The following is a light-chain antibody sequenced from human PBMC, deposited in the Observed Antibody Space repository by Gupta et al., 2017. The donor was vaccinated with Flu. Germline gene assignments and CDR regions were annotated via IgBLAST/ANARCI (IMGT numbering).Light chain of an antibody. CDR2: DVT. Sequence: QSAPTQPRSVSGSPGQSVTISCTGSSNDVGGSNLVSWYQQRPGKAPKLLLYDVTERPSGVPDRFSGSKSGNTASLTISGLQADDEADYYCSSYAGRVTWVFGTGTTVTVL. CDR1: SNDVGGSNL. V-gene: IGLV2-11*01. CDR3: SSYAGRVTWV. J-gene: IGLJ1*01.